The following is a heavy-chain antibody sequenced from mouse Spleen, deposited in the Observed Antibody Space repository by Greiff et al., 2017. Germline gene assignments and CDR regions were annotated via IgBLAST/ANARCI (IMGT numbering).Heavy chain of an antibody. J-gene: IGHJ3*01. CDR3: ARAARAEDWFAY. CDR1: GFTFSDYG. V-gene: IGHV5-17*01. Sequence: EVKLVESGGGLVKPGGSLKLSCAASGFTFSDYGMHWVRQAPEKGLEWVAYISSGSSTIYYADTVKGRFTISRDNAKNTLFLQMTSLRSEDTAMYYCARAARAEDWFAYWGQGTLVTVSA. D-gene: IGHD3-1*01. CDR2: ISSGSSTI.